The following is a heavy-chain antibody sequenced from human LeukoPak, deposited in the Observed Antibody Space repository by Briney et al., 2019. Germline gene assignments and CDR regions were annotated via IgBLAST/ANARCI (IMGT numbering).Heavy chain of an antibody. J-gene: IGHJ4*02. V-gene: IGHV4-61*01. CDR3: ARVMGSGWTGFDY. CDR2: IYYSGTT. CDR1: GGSVSSGSYY. D-gene: IGHD6-19*01. Sequence: PSETLSLTCTVSGGSVSSGSYYWSWIRQPPGKGLEWTGYIYYSGTTNYSPSLKSRVTISVDTSKNQFSLKLSSVTAADTAVYYCARVMGSGWTGFDYWGQGTLVTVSS.